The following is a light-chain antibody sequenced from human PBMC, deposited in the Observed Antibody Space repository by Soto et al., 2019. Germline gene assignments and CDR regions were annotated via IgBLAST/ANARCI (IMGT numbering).Light chain of an antibody. V-gene: IGLV6-57*04. CDR1: SGSIASNY. J-gene: IGLJ2*01. Sequence: NFMLTQPHSVSESPGKTVTISCTRSSGSIASNYVQWYQQRPGSAPTTVIYEDNQRPSGVPDRFSGSIDSSSNSASLTISGLKTEDEDDYYCQSYDSSNHEVVFGGGTKVTVL. CDR3: QSYDSSNHEVV. CDR2: EDN.